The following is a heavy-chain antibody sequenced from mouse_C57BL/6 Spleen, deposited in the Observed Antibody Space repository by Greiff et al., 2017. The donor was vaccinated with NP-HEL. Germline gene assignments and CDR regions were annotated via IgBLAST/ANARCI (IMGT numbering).Heavy chain of an antibody. D-gene: IGHD2-5*01. Sequence: VQLQQSGAELVRPGTSVKVSCKASGYAFTNYLIEWVKQRPGQGLEWIGVINPGSGGTNYNEKFKGKATLTADKSSSTAYMQLSSLTSEDSAVYCCARDYSNWTWFAYWGQGTLVTVSA. V-gene: IGHV1-54*01. J-gene: IGHJ3*01. CDR2: INPGSGGT. CDR3: ARDYSNWTWFAY. CDR1: GYAFTNYL.